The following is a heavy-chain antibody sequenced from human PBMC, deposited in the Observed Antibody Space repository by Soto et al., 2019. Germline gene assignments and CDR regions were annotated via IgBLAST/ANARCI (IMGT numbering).Heavy chain of an antibody. D-gene: IGHD3-10*01. Sequence: PSETLSLTCAVYGGSFSGYYWSWIRQPPGKGLEWIGEINDSGSTTYNPSLKSRVTILLDTSKNQFSPKLSSVTAADTAVYFCARGRRELWFGTYNWFDPWGQGTLVTVSS. CDR1: GGSFSGYY. CDR3: ARGRRELWFGTYNWFDP. J-gene: IGHJ5*02. V-gene: IGHV4-34*01. CDR2: INDSGST.